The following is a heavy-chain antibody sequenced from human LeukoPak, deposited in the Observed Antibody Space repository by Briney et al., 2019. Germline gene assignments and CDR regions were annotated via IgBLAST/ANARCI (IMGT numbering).Heavy chain of an antibody. CDR3: ARDYGDYEGYWYFDL. CDR1: GFTFSSYW. V-gene: IGHV3-7*01. J-gene: IGHJ2*01. Sequence: PGGSLRLSCAASGFTFSSYWMSWVRQAPGKGLEWVANIKQDGSEKYYVDSVKGRFTISRDNAKNSLYLQMNSLRAEDTAVYYCARDYGDYEGYWYFDLWGRGTLVTVSS. D-gene: IGHD4-17*01. CDR2: IKQDGSEK.